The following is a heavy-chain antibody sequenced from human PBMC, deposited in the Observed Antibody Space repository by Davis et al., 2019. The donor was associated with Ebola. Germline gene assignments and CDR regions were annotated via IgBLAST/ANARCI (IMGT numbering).Heavy chain of an antibody. CDR1: GGSFSGYY. D-gene: IGHD3-9*01. J-gene: IGHJ5*02. CDR2: INHSGST. Sequence: PSETLSLTCAVYGGSFSGYYWSWIRQPPGKGLEWIGEINHSGSTNYNPSLKSRVSMSIDTSKNQFSLTLSSVTAADTAVYYCARARYFDWLLSHQINWFDPWGQGTLVTVSS. V-gene: IGHV4-34*01. CDR3: ARARYFDWLLSHQINWFDP.